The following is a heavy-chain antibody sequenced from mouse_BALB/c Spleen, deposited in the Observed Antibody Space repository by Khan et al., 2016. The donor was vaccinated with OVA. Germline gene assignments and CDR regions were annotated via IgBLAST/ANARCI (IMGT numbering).Heavy chain of an antibody. CDR1: GYSFTSYH. V-gene: IGHV1S135*01. J-gene: IGHJ3*01. Sequence: VQLKQSGPELMKPGASVKISCKASGYSFTSYHIHWVMQSHGKSLEWIGFIDPFSGGTTYNQKFKGKATLTVDTSSSTAYIRLSNLTSEESAVYYCTRHGYVAWFTYWGQGTLVTVSA. CDR2: IDPFSGGT. CDR3: TRHGYVAWFTY. D-gene: IGHD2-2*01.